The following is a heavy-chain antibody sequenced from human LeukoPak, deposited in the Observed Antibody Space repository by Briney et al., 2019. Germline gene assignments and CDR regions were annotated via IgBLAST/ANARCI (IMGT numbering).Heavy chain of an antibody. V-gene: IGHV3-9*01. D-gene: IGHD4-17*01. J-gene: IGHJ6*02. CDR2: ISWNSGSI. Sequence: ALRLSCAASGFTFDDYAMHWVRQVPGKGLEWVSGISWNSGSIGYADSVKGRFTISRDNAKNSVYLQMNSLRAEDTAVYYCARDNDYGDYDEVYYYYGMDVWGQGTTVTVSS. CDR1: GFTFDDYA. CDR3: ARDNDYGDYDEVYYYYGMDV.